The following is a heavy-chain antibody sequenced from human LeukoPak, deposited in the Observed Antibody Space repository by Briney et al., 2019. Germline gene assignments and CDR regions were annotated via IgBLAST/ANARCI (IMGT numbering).Heavy chain of an antibody. CDR1: GGSISTSSHC. CDR2: LYKSGST. J-gene: IGHJ5*02. D-gene: IGHD2-21*02. CDR3: ARQWAEWLLFRGWVDA. Sequence: PAETLSLACSVSGGSISTSSHCWGWFRQPPGKGLEWIGSLYKSGSTYNNSSLPGRATVYEATSKNQFSLKLNYVTAADPAVYYGARQWAEWLLFRGWVDAWGQGILVTVSS. V-gene: IGHV4-39*01.